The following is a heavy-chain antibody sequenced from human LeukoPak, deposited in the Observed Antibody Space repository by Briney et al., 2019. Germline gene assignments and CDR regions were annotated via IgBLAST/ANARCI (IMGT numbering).Heavy chain of an antibody. J-gene: IGHJ4*02. Sequence: PGGSLRLSCAASGFTFTSYYMHWVRQAPGQGLEWMGIINPSGGSTSYAQKFQGRVTMTRDMSTSTVYMELSSLRSEDTAVYYCARARTTYYFDYWGQGTLVTVSS. CDR2: INPSGGST. V-gene: IGHV1-46*01. CDR3: ARARTTYYFDY. CDR1: GFTFTSYY. D-gene: IGHD1-1*01.